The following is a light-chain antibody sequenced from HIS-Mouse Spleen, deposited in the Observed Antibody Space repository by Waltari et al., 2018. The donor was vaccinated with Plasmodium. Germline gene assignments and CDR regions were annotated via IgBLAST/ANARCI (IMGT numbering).Light chain of an antibody. J-gene: IGKJ3*01. Sequence: EIVMTQYPATLSVSPGERATLSCRASQSVSSNLAWYQQKPGQAPRLLIYGASTRATGIPARFSGSGSGTECTLTISGLQSEDFAVYYCQQYNNWSFTFGPGTKVDIK. V-gene: IGKV3-15*01. CDR2: GAS. CDR1: QSVSSN. CDR3: QQYNNWSFT.